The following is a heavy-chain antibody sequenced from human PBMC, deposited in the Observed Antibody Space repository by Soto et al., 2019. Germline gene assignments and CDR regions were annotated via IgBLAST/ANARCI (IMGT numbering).Heavy chain of an antibody. V-gene: IGHV4-31*03. J-gene: IGHJ4*02. Sequence: SETLSLTCTVSGGSISSGGYYWSWIRQHPGKGLEWIGDIYYSGSTYYNPSLKSRVTISVDTSKNQFSLKLSSVTAADTAVYYCARSRLPVTRPFAYWGQGTLVTVSS. CDR3: ARSRLPVTRPFAY. CDR2: IYYSGST. D-gene: IGHD4-17*01. CDR1: GGSISSGGYY.